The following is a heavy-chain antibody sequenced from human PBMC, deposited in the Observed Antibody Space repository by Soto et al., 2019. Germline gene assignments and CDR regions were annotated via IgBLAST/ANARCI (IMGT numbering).Heavy chain of an antibody. D-gene: IGHD3-3*01. CDR2: IYHSGST. Sequence: KAXETPSLTCTVSGDSMSNTTWWSWFRQPPGKGLEWIGEIYHSGSTNYNPSFKSRVTISVDKSKNQFSLNLTSVTAADTAVYYCAKRTLRRLRFVETHWGQGTLVTVSS. J-gene: IGHJ4*02. CDR3: AKRTLRRLRFVETH. V-gene: IGHV4-4*02. CDR1: GDSMSNTTW.